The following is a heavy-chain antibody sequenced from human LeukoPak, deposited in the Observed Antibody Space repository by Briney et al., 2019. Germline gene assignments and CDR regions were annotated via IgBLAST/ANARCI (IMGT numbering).Heavy chain of an antibody. CDR3: AANGGPFDF. CDR1: GFTFSSYR. V-gene: IGHV3-7*05. D-gene: IGHD4-23*01. CDR2: INQHGSDK. J-gene: IGHJ4*02. Sequence: PGGSLRLSCAASGFTFSSYRMSWVRQAPGKGLEWVANINQHGSDKYYVDSVGGRFTVSRDNAKNSLFLQMNSLRAEDTAVYYCAANGGPFDFWGQGTLVTVSS.